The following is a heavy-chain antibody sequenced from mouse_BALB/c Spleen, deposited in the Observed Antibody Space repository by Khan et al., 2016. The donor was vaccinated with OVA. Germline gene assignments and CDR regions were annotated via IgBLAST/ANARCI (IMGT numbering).Heavy chain of an antibody. Sequence: QVQLKQSGAELAKPGASVKMSCKASGYIFTSYWMHWVKQRPGQGLEWIGYINPATDYTEYNQKFKNKATLTADKSSSTAYMQRSSLTSEDSAVYYCVNHGSSSAWFTYWGQGTPVTVSA. D-gene: IGHD1-1*01. CDR3: VNHGSSSAWFTY. CDR1: GYIFTSYW. CDR2: INPATDYT. J-gene: IGHJ3*01. V-gene: IGHV1-7*01.